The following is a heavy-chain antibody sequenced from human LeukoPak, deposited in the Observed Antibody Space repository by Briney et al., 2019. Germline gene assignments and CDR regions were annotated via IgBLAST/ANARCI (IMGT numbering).Heavy chain of an antibody. CDR1: GYSFTSYW. V-gene: IGHV5-51*01. Sequence: GESLKISCKGSGYSFTSYWIGWVRQMPGKGLEWMGIIYPGDSDTRYSPSFQGQVTISADKSISTAYLQWSSLKASDTAMYYCAIQEGLRYFDGWFDPWGQGTLVTVSS. J-gene: IGHJ5*02. CDR3: AIQEGLRYFDGWFDP. D-gene: IGHD3-9*01. CDR2: IYPGDSDT.